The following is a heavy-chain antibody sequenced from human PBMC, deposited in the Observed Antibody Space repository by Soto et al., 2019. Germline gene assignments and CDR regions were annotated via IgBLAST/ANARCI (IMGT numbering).Heavy chain of an antibody. CDR1: GGSINSYY. CDR3: ARSGYSHGYRGDYFDY. J-gene: IGHJ4*02. V-gene: IGHV4-59*01. Sequence: QVQLQESGPGLVKPSETLSLTCTVSGGSINSYYGSWIRQPPGKGLDWIGYIYNNGHTNYNPYLKSRVTISVNKSKNQFSLKLSSVSAADTALYYCARSGYSHGYRGDYFDYWGQVTLVTVSS. D-gene: IGHD5-18*01. CDR2: IYNNGHT.